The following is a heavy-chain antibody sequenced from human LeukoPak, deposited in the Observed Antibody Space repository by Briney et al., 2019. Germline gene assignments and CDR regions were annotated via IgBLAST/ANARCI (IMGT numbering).Heavy chain of an antibody. Sequence: GASVKVSCKASGYTFTGYYMRWVRQAPGQGLEWMGWISAYNGNTNYAQKLQGRVTMTTDTSTSTAYMELRSLRSDDTAVYYCARDRLGPDYWGQGTLVTVSS. CDR1: GYTFTGYY. CDR3: ARDRLGPDY. J-gene: IGHJ4*02. D-gene: IGHD7-27*01. CDR2: ISAYNGNT. V-gene: IGHV1-18*04.